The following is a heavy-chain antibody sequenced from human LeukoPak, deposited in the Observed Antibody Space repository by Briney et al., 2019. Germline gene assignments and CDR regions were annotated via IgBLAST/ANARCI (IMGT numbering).Heavy chain of an antibody. D-gene: IGHD3-22*01. Sequence: SQTVSLTCAISGDSVSINSAAWNWVRQSPSRGLEWLGRTYYRSKWYNDYAVSLKSRITINPHTTKNQFSLKLSSVTAADTAVYLCAREDYYNSGGYYLDYWGQGTLVTVSS. CDR3: AREDYYNSGGYYLDY. J-gene: IGHJ4*02. CDR1: GDSVSINSAA. CDR2: TYYRSKWYN. V-gene: IGHV6-1*01.